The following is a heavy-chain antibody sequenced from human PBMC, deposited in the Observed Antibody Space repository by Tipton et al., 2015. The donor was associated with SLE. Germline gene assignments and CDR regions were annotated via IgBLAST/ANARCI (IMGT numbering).Heavy chain of an antibody. V-gene: IGHV3-30*04. J-gene: IGHJ4*02. CDR2: ISYDGSNK. CDR3: ASSLPYGGLFDY. CDR1: GVTISIYA. D-gene: IGHD2-2*02. Sequence: SLRLSCAASGVTISIYAMHWVRKAPGKGLEWVAVISYDGSNKYYADSGKGRFTISRDNSKNTLYLQMNSLRAEDTAVYYCASSLPYGGLFDYWGQGTLVTVSS.